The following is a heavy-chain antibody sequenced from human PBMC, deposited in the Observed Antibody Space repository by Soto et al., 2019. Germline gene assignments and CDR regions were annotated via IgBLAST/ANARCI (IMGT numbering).Heavy chain of an antibody. CDR1: GGSISSSSYY. CDR3: AVGDYYDSSGYPY. D-gene: IGHD3-22*01. Sequence: QLQLQESGPGLVKPSETLSLTCTVSGGSISSSSYYWGWIRQPPGKGLEWIGSIYYSGSTYYNPSLKSRVTISVDTSKNQCSLKLSSVTAADTAVYYCAVGDYYDSSGYPYWGQGTLVTVSS. CDR2: IYYSGST. J-gene: IGHJ4*02. V-gene: IGHV4-39*01.